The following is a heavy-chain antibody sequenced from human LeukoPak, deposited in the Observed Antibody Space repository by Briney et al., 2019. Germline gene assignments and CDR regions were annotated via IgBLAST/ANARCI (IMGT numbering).Heavy chain of an antibody. CDR1: GLTFSSYA. CDR2: ISYDGSNK. CDR3: AKPVRDPPGDFQH. D-gene: IGHD1-14*01. Sequence: PGGSLRLSCAASGLTFSSYAMPWVRQAPGKGLEWVAVISYDGSNKYYADSVKGRFTVSRDNSKNTLYLQMNSLRAEDTAVYYCAKPVRDPPGDFQHWGQGTLVTVSS. V-gene: IGHV3-30-3*02. J-gene: IGHJ1*01.